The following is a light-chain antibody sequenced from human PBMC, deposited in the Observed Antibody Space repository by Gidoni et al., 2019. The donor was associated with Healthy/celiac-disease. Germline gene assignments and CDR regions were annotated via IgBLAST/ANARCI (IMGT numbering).Light chain of an antibody. J-gene: IGKJ1*01. Sequence: DIQMTQSPSSLSASVGDRVTITCRASQSISSYLNWYQQKPGKAPKLLIYAASRLQSGVPSRFSGSGSGTDFTLTISSLQPEDFATYYCQQSYSTLTWTFGQGTKVESK. CDR1: QSISSY. CDR2: AAS. CDR3: QQSYSTLTWT. V-gene: IGKV1-39*01.